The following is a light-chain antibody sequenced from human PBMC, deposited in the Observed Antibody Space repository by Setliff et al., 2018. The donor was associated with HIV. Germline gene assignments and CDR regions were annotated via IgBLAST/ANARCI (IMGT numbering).Light chain of an antibody. V-gene: IGLV2-14*01. CDR1: SSDVGGYNY. CDR3: SSYTSKSTGV. J-gene: IGLJ2*01. Sequence: ALAQPASVSGSPGQSITISCTGTSSDVGGYNYVSWYQQQPGKAPKLMIYEVSNRPSGVSNRFSGSKSGNTASLTISGLQAEDEADYYCSSYTSKSTGVFGGGTKVTV. CDR2: EVS.